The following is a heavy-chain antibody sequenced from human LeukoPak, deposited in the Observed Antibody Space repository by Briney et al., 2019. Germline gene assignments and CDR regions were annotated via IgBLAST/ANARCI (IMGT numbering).Heavy chain of an antibody. J-gene: IGHJ6*02. V-gene: IGHV4-59*12. CDR2: IYYSGST. D-gene: IGHD2-8*01. Sequence: PSETLSLTCTVSGGSISSYYWSWIRQPPGKGLEWIGYIYYSGSTYYNPSLKSRVTISVDTSKNQFSLKLSSVTAADTAVYYCARDRRNGYYYYGMDVWGQGTTVTVSS. CDR1: GGSISSYY. CDR3: ARDRRNGYYYYGMDV.